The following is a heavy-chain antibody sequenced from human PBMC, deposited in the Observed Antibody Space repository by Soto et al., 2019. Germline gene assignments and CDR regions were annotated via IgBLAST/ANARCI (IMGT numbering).Heavy chain of an antibody. CDR2: ISWDGVFR. V-gene: IGHV3-43*01. CDR3: AKDKKGLLTSGFYSDY. J-gene: IGHJ4*02. D-gene: IGHD3-22*01. Sequence: GGSLRLSCAASGFTFGDFTMHWVRQAPGKGLEWVSLISWDGVFRTYADSVKGRFTISRDNSKNSLYLQMNSLRTEDTALYYCAKDKKGLLTSGFYSDYWGQGTLVTVS. CDR1: GFTFGDFT.